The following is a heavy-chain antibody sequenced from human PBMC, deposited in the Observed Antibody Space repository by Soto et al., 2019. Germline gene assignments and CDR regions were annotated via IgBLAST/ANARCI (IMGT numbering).Heavy chain of an antibody. CDR1: GFTFSSYA. D-gene: IGHD6-19*01. CDR2: ISYDGRNK. V-gene: IGHV3-30*04. J-gene: IGHJ6*02. CDR3: ARDHEYTSGWSHGMDV. Sequence: GGSLRLSCAASGFTFSSYAMHWVRQAPGKGLGWVAVISYDGRNKYYADSVKGRFTISRDNSKNTLYLQMNSLRAEDTAVYYCARDHEYTSGWSHGMDVWGQGTTVTVSS.